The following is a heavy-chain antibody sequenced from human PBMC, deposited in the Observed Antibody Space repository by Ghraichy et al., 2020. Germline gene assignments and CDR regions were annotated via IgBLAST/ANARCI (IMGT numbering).Heavy chain of an antibody. Sequence: GGSLRLSCAASGFTFSSYWMSWVRQAPGKGLEWVANIKQDGIEKYYVDSVRGRFTIYRDNAKNSLILQMKNLRAEDTAVYYCASRHTYGLGDPFDIWGQGTMVTVSS. CDR3: ASRHTYGLGDPFDI. V-gene: IGHV3-7*03. D-gene: IGHD5-18*01. CDR1: GFTFSSYW. CDR2: IKQDGIEK. J-gene: IGHJ3*02.